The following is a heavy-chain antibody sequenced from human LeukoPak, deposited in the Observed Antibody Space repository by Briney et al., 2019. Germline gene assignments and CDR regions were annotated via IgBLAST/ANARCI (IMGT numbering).Heavy chain of an antibody. V-gene: IGHV4-59*01. D-gene: IGHD5-18*01. Sequence: SETLSLTCTVSGGSISSYYWSWIRQPPGKGLEWIGYIYYSGSTDYNPSLKSRVTISVDTSKNQFSLKLSSVTAADTAVYYCATGGSEYSYGYLGFDYWGQGTLVTVSS. CDR3: ATGGSEYSYGYLGFDY. J-gene: IGHJ4*02. CDR2: IYYSGST. CDR1: GGSISSYY.